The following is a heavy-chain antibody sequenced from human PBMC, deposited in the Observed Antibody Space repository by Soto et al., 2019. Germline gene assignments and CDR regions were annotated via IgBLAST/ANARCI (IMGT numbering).Heavy chain of an antibody. CDR1: GFTFSRYP. D-gene: IGHD1-26*01. CDR2: ITYDGNNK. Sequence: EGSLRLSCAASGFTFSRYPMYWVRQAPGKGLEWVAVITYDGNNKYYADSVKGRFTISRDNAKNTLSLQMNNLRPEDTAVYYFAKGVGSYDFDSLAQGT. J-gene: IGHJ4*02. V-gene: IGHV3-30-3*01. CDR3: AKGVGSYDFDS.